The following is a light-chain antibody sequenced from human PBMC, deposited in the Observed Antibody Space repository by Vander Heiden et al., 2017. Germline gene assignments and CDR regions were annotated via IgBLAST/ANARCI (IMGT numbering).Light chain of an antibody. CDR1: SRDIGTYNY. CDR3: SSYAGSTNLVV. CDR2: EVN. J-gene: IGLJ2*01. V-gene: IGLV2-8*01. Sequence: QSALTEPHSAAGPPGQSVTNSWTGTSRDIGTYNYVSWYQQHPGKAPKLMIYEVNKRPSGVPDRFSGSKSGNTASLTVSGLQAEDEADYYCSSYAGSTNLVVFGGGTKLTVL.